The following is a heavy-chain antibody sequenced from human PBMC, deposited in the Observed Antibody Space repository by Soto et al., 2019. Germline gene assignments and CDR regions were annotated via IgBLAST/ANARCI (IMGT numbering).Heavy chain of an antibody. CDR3: ARIWEMATVAACDY. Sequence: GESLKISCKGSGYIFTNYWIGWVRQLPGKGLEWMGIIYPGDSDTRYNPSFQGQVTVSVDKSISTAYLQWSSLKASDTAMYYCARIWEMATVAACDYWGQGTLVTVSS. CDR1: GYIFTNYW. CDR2: IYPGDSDT. V-gene: IGHV5-51*01. D-gene: IGHD6-13*01. J-gene: IGHJ4*02.